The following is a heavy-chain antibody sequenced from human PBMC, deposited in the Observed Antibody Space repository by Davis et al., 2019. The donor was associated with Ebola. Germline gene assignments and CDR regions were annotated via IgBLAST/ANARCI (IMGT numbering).Heavy chain of an antibody. V-gene: IGHV3-21*01. CDR3: ARDGSSPWSTIFGVVSKRNGDYYYYYMDV. CDR2: ISSSSSYI. CDR1: GFTFSSYS. D-gene: IGHD3-3*01. Sequence: PGGSLRLSCAASGFTFSSYSMNWVRQAPGKGLEWVSSISSSSSYIYYADSVKGRFTISRDNAKNSLYLQMNSLRAEDTAVYYCARDGSSPWSTIFGVVSKRNGDYYYYYMDVWGKGTTVTVSS. J-gene: IGHJ6*03.